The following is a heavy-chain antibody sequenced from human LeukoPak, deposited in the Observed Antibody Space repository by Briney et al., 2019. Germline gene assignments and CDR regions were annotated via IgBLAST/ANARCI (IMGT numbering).Heavy chain of an antibody. CDR2: ISWNSGSI. Sequence: GGSLRLSCAASGFTFDDYAMHWVRQAPGKGLEWVSGISWNSGSIGYADSVKGRFTISRDNAKNSPYLQMNSLRAEDTALYYCAKDIGSSWYGMYYFDYWGQGTLVTVSS. V-gene: IGHV3-9*01. CDR1: GFTFDDYA. CDR3: AKDIGSSWYGMYYFDY. J-gene: IGHJ4*02. D-gene: IGHD6-13*01.